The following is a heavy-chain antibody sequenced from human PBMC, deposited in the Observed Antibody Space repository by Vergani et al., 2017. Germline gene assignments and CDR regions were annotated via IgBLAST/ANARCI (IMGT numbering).Heavy chain of an antibody. CDR2: ISYDGSNK. D-gene: IGHD3-22*01. V-gene: IGHV3-30-3*01. Sequence: QVQLVESGGGVVQPGRSLRLSCAASGFTFSSYAMHWVRQAPGKGLEWVAVISYDGSNKYYADSVKGRFTIFRDNSKNTLYLQMNSLRAEDTAVYYCARGVLYYYDSSGYDKAHDAFDIWGQGTMVTVSS. CDR1: GFTFSSYA. CDR3: ARGVLYYYDSSGYDKAHDAFDI. J-gene: IGHJ3*02.